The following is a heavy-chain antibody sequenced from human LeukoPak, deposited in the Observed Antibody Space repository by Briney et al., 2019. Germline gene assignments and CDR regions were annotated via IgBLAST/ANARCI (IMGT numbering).Heavy chain of an antibody. CDR3: ASFSSGWYANYFDY. J-gene: IGHJ4*02. CDR2: IYSDNT. V-gene: IGHV3-53*01. CDR1: GFTVSSNS. D-gene: IGHD6-19*01. Sequence: PGGSLRLSCTVSGFTVSSNSMSWVRQAPGKGLEWVSFIYSDNTHYSDSVKGRFTISRDNSKNTLYLQMNSLRAEDTAVYYCASFSSGWYANYFDYWGQGTLVTVSS.